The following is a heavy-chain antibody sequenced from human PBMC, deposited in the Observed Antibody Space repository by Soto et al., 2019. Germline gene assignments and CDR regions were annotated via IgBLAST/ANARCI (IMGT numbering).Heavy chain of an antibody. J-gene: IGHJ1*01. CDR3: ARGGYSSSSGRDFQH. Sequence: SETLSLTCTVSGGSIGSYYWSWIGQPPGKGLEWIGYIYYSGSTNYNPSLKSRVTISVDTSKNQFSLKLSSVTAADTAVYYCARGGYSSSSGRDFQHWGQGTLVT. CDR2: IYYSGST. V-gene: IGHV4-59*01. CDR1: GGSIGSYY. D-gene: IGHD6-13*01.